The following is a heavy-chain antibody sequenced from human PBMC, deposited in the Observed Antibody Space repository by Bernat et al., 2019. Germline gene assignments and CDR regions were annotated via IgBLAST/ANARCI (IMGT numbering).Heavy chain of an antibody. Sequence: QLQLQESGPGLVKPSETLSLTCTVSGGSISSSSYYWGWIRQPPGKGLEWIGSIYYSWSTYYNPSLKSRVTISVDTSKNQFSLKLSSVTAADTAVYYCARGSGSGWDYYYYMDVWGKGTTVTVSS. D-gene: IGHD6-19*01. CDR1: GGSISSSSYY. V-gene: IGHV4-39*01. J-gene: IGHJ6*03. CDR2: IYYSWST. CDR3: ARGSGSGWDYYYYMDV.